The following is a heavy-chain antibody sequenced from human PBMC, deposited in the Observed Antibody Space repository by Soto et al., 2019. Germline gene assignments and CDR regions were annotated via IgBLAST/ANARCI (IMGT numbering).Heavy chain of an antibody. V-gene: IGHV3-30*18. Sequence: QVQLVESGGGEVQPGRSLTISCAASGFTFSTYGMHLVRQTPGKRLEWVAVISYDGTNKFDSDAVKGRFTISRDNFKNTLTLQMNSLRADVTAVYSCAKDRRSYCDDDYYCYGMDGGGRGTRGAVSS. CDR1: GFTFSTYG. CDR2: ISYDGTNK. CDR3: AKDRRSYCDDDYYCYGMDG. D-gene: IGHD2-21*01. J-gene: IGHJ6*02.